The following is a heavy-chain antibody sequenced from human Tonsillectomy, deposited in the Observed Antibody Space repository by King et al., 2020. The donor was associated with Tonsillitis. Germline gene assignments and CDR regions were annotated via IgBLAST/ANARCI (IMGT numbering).Heavy chain of an antibody. CDR2: ISPYNGNT. D-gene: IGHD2-15*01. J-gene: IGHJ4*03. V-gene: IGHV1-18*01. CDR3: ASNKGYCSGGNCYCDY. Sequence: QLVQSGAEVKKPGASVKVSCKTSGYTFTNYGITWVRQAPGQGLEWMGWISPYNGNTNHTQKLQGRITMTTDTSTSTAYMELRSLKSDDTAVYHCASNKGYCSGGNCYCDYWGQGTLVTVSS. CDR1: GYTFTNYG.